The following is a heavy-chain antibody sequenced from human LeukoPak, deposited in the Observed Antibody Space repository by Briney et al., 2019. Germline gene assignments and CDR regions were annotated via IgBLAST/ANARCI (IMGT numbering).Heavy chain of an antibody. CDR2: INSDGSST. V-gene: IGHV3-74*01. Sequence: GGSLRLSCAASGFTFSSYWMHWVRQAPGKGLVWVSRINSDGSSTSYADSVKGRFTISRDNAKNTLYLQMNSLRAEDTAVYYCAGGGDILTGYYIVLWGQGTLVTVSS. D-gene: IGHD3-9*01. CDR3: AGGGDILTGYYIVL. CDR1: GFTFSSYW. J-gene: IGHJ4*02.